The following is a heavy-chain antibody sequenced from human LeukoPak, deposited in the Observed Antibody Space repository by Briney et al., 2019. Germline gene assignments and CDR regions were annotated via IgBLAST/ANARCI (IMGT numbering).Heavy chain of an antibody. CDR1: GGSFSGYY. V-gene: IGHV4-34*01. CDR2: INHSGST. CDR3: ARGTYNWNEINWFDP. Sequence: SETLSLPFAAYGGSFSGYYWSWIRQPPGKGLEWIGAINHSGSTNYNPSLKSRVTISVDTSKNQFSLKLSSVTAADTAVYYCARGTYNWNEINWFDPWGQGTLVTVSS. J-gene: IGHJ5*02. D-gene: IGHD1-1*01.